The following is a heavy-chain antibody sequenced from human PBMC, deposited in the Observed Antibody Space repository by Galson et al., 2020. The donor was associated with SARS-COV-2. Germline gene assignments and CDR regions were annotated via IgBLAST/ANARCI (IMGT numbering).Heavy chain of an antibody. J-gene: IGHJ6*02. Sequence: GGSLRLSCAASGFTFDDYAMHWVRQAPGKGLEWVSGISWNSGSIGYADSVKGRFTISRDNAKNSLYLQMNSLRAEDTALYYCAIGPYGSGSSYYYYGMDVWGQGTTVTVSS. D-gene: IGHD3-10*01. CDR3: AIGPYGSGSSYYYYGMDV. CDR2: ISWNSGSI. CDR1: GFTFDDYA. V-gene: IGHV3-9*01.